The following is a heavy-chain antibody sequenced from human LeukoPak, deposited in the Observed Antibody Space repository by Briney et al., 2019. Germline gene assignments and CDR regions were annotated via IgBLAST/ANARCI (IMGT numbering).Heavy chain of an antibody. CDR2: IYYSGST. J-gene: IGHJ4*02. D-gene: IGHD3-3*01. CDR3: ARVSRSWSGYYPYYFDY. Sequence: PSETLSLTRTVSGGSISSYYWSWIRQPPGKGLEWIGYIYYSGSTNYNPSLKSRVTISVDTSKNQFSLKLSSVTAADTAVYYCARVSRSWSGYYPYYFDYWGQGTLVTVSS. V-gene: IGHV4-59*01. CDR1: GGSISSYY.